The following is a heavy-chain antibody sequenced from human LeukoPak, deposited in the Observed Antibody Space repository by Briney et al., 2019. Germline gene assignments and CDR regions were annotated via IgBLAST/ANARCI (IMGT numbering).Heavy chain of an antibody. J-gene: IGHJ4*02. D-gene: IGHD3-9*01. V-gene: IGHV3-48*03. CDR2: ISSSVSLM. CDR1: GFTFNTYE. CDR3: ARDSLHDYGGTGYGYYFDY. Sequence: GGSLRLSCAASGFTFNTYEMIWVRQAPGKGLEWISYISSSVSLMYYADSVRGRFTISRDSAKNSVYLQLNSLRADATAVYYCARDSLHDYGGTGYGYYFDYWGQGTLVTVSS.